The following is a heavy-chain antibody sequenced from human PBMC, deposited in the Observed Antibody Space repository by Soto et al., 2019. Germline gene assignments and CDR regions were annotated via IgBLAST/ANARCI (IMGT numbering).Heavy chain of an antibody. CDR3: AKPRWFGELCPDY. V-gene: IGHV3-23*01. J-gene: IGHJ4*02. CDR1: GFTFSSYA. Sequence: GESLKISCAASGFTFSSYAMSWVRQAPGKGLEWVSAISGSGGSTYYADSVKGRFTISRDNSKNTLYLQMNSLRAEDTAVYYCAKPRWFGELCPDYWGQGTLVTVSS. CDR2: ISGSGGST. D-gene: IGHD3-10*01.